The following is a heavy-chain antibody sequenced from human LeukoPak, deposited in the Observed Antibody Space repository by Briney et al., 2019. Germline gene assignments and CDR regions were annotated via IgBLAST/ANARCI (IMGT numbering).Heavy chain of an antibody. CDR3: AKDSSRYDSSDY. CDR1: GFPFSSYA. CDR2: ISGSGGST. D-gene: IGHD3-22*01. Sequence: GGSLRLSCSASGFPFSSYAMHWVRQAPGKGLEWVSAISGSGGSTYYADSVKGRFTISRDNSKNTLYLQMNSLRAEDTAVYYCAKDSSRYDSSDYWGQGTLVTVSS. J-gene: IGHJ4*02. V-gene: IGHV3-23*01.